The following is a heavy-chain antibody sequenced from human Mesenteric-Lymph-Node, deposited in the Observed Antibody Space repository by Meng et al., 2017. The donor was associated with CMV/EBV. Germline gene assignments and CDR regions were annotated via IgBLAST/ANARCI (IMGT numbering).Heavy chain of an antibody. CDR3: AKDASPDY. CDR1: GFTFSSYA. Sequence: LRLSCAASGFTFSSYAMSWVRQAPGKGLEWVSVIYSGGSSTYYADPVKGRFTISRDNSKNTLYLQMNSLRAEDTAVYYCAKDASPDYWGQGTLVTVSS. J-gene: IGHJ4*02. V-gene: IGHV3-23*03. CDR2: IYSGGSST.